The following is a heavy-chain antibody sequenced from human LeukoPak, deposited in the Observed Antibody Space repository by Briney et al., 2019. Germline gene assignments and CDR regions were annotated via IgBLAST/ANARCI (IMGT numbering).Heavy chain of an antibody. V-gene: IGHV4-30-2*01. J-gene: IGHJ4*02. Sequence: SETLCLTCTVSGGSIISGGYYWSWIRQPPVKGMEWIGYIYHSGSTYYNPSLKSRVTISVDRSKNQFSLKLSSVTAADTAVYYCARESSWSSPSFDYWGQGTLVTVSS. CDR3: ARESSWSSPSFDY. CDR2: IYHSGST. CDR1: GGSIISGGYY. D-gene: IGHD6-13*01.